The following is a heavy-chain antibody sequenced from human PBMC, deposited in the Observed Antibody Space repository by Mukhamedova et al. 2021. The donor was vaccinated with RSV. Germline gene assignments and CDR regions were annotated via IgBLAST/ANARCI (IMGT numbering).Heavy chain of an antibody. CDR2: ISSDGRNK. J-gene: IGHJ4*02. CDR1: YA. V-gene: IGHV3-30*04. Sequence: YAMHWVRQAPGKGLEWVAVISSDGRNKYYADSVKGRFTISRDNSKNTLYLQMNSLRAEDTAVYYCARDRGRYDYGDYWGQGTLVT. D-gene: IGHD3-9*01. CDR3: ARDRGRYDYGDY.